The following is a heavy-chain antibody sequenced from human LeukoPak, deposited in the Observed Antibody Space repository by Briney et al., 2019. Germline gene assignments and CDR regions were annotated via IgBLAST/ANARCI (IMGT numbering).Heavy chain of an antibody. CDR2: ISSSSSYI. Sequence: GGSLRLSCAASGFTFSSYSMNWVRQAPGKRLEWVSSISSSSSYIYYADSVKGRFTISRDNAKNSLYLQMNSLRAEDTAVYYCARFHYCGGDCYSGFDYWGQGTLVTVSS. CDR1: GFTFSSYS. CDR3: ARFHYCGGDCYSGFDY. J-gene: IGHJ4*02. D-gene: IGHD2-21*01. V-gene: IGHV3-21*01.